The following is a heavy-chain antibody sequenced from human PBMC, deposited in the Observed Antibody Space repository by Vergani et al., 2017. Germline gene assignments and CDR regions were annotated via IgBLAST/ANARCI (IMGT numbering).Heavy chain of an antibody. V-gene: IGHV1-69*12. CDR1: GGTFSSYA. CDR2: IIPIFGTA. D-gene: IGHD3-9*01. Sequence: QVQLVQSGAEVKKPGSSVKVSCKASGGTFSSYAISWVRQAPGQGLEWMGGIIPIFGTANYAQKFQGRVTITADESTSTAYMELSSLRSEDTAVYYCARGDPYDILTGYYKGYYYGMYVWGQGTTVTVSS. CDR3: ARGDPYDILTGYYKGYYYGMYV. J-gene: IGHJ6*02.